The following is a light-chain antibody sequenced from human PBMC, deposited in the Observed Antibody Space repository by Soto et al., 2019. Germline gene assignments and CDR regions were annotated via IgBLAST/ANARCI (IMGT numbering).Light chain of an antibody. CDR1: TGAVTSGYY. CDR3: LLFHGDGQV. V-gene: IGLV7-43*01. Sequence: QAVVTQEPSLTVSQGGTVTLTCASSTGAVTSGYYPNWFQQRPGQAPRALIDSTNNRHSWTPARFSGSLLGGKAALTLAGVQPDDEAEYYCLLFHGDGQVFGGGTKLTGL. CDR2: STN. J-gene: IGLJ2*01.